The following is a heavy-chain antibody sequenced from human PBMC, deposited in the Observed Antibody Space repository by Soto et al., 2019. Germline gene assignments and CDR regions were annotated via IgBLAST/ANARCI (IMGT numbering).Heavy chain of an antibody. J-gene: IGHJ6*02. CDR3: AKEPCGIAARPGCYGMDV. Sequence: GGSLRLSCAASGFTFSSYAMSWVRQAPGKGLEWVSAISGSGGSTYYADSVKGRFTISRDNSKNTLYLQMNSLRAEDTAVYYCAKEPCGIAARPGCYGMDVWGQGTTVTVSS. CDR2: ISGSGGST. D-gene: IGHD6-6*01. V-gene: IGHV3-23*01. CDR1: GFTFSSYA.